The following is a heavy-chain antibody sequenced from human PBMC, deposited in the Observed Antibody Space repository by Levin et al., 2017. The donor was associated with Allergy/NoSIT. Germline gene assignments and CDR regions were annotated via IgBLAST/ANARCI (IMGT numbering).Heavy chain of an antibody. Sequence: GGSLRLSCAASGFTFSSYAMSWVRQAPGKGLEWVSGISGSGGSTYYADSVKGRFTISRDNPKNTLYLQMNSLRAEDTAIYYCAKGRVYGDYNFDYWGQGTLVTVSS. D-gene: IGHD4-17*01. CDR2: ISGSGGST. CDR1: GFTFSSYA. CDR3: AKGRVYGDYNFDY. J-gene: IGHJ4*02. V-gene: IGHV3-23*01.